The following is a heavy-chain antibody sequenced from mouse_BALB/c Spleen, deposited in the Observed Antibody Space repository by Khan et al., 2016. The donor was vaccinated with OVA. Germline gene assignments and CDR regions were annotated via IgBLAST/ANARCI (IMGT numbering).Heavy chain of an antibody. Sequence: QVQLKESGAELVRPGASVKLSCKTSGYTFTSYWIHWVKQRSGQGLEWIARIYPGTNKTYYNAKLKDKATLTADKSSSTAYMQISSLKSENSAVDFCARENALYYFDYWGQGTTLTVSS. V-gene: IGHV1-76*01. CDR2: IYPGTNKT. CDR1: GYTFTSYW. J-gene: IGHJ2*01. CDR3: ARENALYYFDY.